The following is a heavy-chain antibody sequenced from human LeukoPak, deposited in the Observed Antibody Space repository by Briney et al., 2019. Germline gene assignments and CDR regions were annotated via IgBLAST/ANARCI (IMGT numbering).Heavy chain of an antibody. CDR1: GYSISSGYY. V-gene: IGHV4-38-2*01. D-gene: IGHD2-2*01. Sequence: SETLSLTCAVSGYSISSGYYWGWIRQPPGKGLEWIGSIYYSGSTYYNPSLKSRVTISVDTSKNQFSLKLSSVTAADTAVYYCARAPNLYCSSTSCYFYYFDYWGQGTLVTVSS. CDR3: ARAPNLYCSSTSCYFYYFDY. J-gene: IGHJ4*02. CDR2: IYYSGST.